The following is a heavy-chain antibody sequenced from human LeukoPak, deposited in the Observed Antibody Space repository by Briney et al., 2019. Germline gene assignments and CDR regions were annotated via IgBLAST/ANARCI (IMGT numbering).Heavy chain of an antibody. D-gene: IGHD3-10*01. CDR3: ARSLRYYGSGSYPLNWFDP. CDR1: GGTFSSYA. V-gene: IGHV1-69*06. Sequence: SVKVSCKASGGTFSSYAISWVRQAPGQGLEWMGRIIPIFGTANYAQKFQGRVTITADKSTSTAYMELSSLRSEDTAAYYCARSLRYYGSGSYPLNWFDPWGQGTLVTVSS. CDR2: IIPIFGTA. J-gene: IGHJ5*02.